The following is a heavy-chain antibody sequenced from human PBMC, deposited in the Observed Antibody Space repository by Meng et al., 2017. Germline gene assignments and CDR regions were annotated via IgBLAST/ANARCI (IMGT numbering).Heavy chain of an antibody. CDR1: GASISSAVF. Sequence: QVQLQESGPRLVGPSNTLSHTCPVSGASISSAVFWIWIRQPPGKDLEWIGYISYSGATHYNPSLKSRLTISVDTAKNQFSLSLSSVTAADTAVYYCARVVGDCASCYKGWFDPWGQGTLVTVSS. CDR2: ISYSGAT. J-gene: IGHJ5*02. D-gene: IGHD2-2*02. V-gene: IGHV4-30-4*01. CDR3: ARVVGDCASCYKGWFDP.